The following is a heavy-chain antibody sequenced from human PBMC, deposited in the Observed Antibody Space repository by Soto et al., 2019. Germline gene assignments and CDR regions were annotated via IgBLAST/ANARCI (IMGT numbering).Heavy chain of an antibody. Sequence: SETLSLTCTVSGDSISTSAYYWRWVRQPPGKGLEWVGTIYYTGSTYYNPPLESRVTMSLQTSKNQFSLNLTSVTAADTAVYYCARAPRGNYGYPSYFDYWGQGTLVTVSS. V-gene: IGHV4-39*07. J-gene: IGHJ4*02. D-gene: IGHD3-10*01. CDR1: GDSISTSAYY. CDR2: IYYTGST. CDR3: ARAPRGNYGYPSYFDY.